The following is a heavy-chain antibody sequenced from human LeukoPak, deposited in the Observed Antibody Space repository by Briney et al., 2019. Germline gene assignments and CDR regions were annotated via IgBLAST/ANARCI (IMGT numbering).Heavy chain of an antibody. CDR1: GFTDSDNY. D-gene: IGHD6-13*01. CDR2: MYSRGDT. V-gene: IGHV3-53*01. CDR3: ARDAPQVPAAGVLAS. Sequence: PGGSLRLSCAASGFTDSDNYMSWVRQAPGKGLEWVSVMYSRGDTYYANSVKGRFTFSRDISKNTLYLQMNGLRTEDTAMYYCARDAPQVPAAGVLASWGQGTLVTFSS. J-gene: IGHJ5*02.